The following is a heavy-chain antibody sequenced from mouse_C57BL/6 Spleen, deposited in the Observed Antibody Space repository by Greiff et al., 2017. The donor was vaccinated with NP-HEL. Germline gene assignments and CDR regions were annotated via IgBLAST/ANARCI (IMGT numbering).Heavy chain of an antibody. CDR1: GYTFTSYG. CDR2: IYPRSGNT. V-gene: IGHV1-81*01. D-gene: IGHD2-13*01. CDR3: ARYDWSFDY. Sequence: VQLQQSGAELARPGASVKLSCKASGYTFTSYGISWVKQRTGQGLEWIGEIYPRSGNTYYTEKFKGKATLTADKSSSTAYMELRSLTSEDAAVYFCARYDWSFDYWGQGTTLTVSS. J-gene: IGHJ2*01.